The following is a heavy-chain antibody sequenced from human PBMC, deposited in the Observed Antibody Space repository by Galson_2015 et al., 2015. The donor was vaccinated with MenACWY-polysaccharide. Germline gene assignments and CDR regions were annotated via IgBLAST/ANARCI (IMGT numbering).Heavy chain of an antibody. Sequence: LRLSCAASGFTFSGSAMHWVRQASGTGLEWVGRVRSKANSYATAYAASVKGRFTISRDDSKNTAYPQMNSLKTEDTAVYYCTAKYGDYQPPYYYYGVDVWGQGTTVTVSS. CDR2: VRSKANSYAT. D-gene: IGHD4-17*01. V-gene: IGHV3-73*01. CDR3: TAKYGDYQPPYYYYGVDV. CDR1: GFTFSGSA. J-gene: IGHJ6*02.